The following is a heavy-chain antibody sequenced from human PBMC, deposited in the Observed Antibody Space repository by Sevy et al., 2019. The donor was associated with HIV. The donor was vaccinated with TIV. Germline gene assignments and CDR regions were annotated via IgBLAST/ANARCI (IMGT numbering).Heavy chain of an antibody. CDR1: GGSISSGGYY. D-gene: IGHD3-22*01. CDR3: AGTMIAQWTRGWFDP. J-gene: IGHJ5*02. CDR2: IYYSGST. Sequence: SETLSLTCTVSGGSISSGGYYWSWIRQHPGKGLEWIGYIYYSGSTYYSPSLKSRVTISVDTSKNQFSLKLSSVTAADTAVYYCAGTMIAQWTRGWFDPWGQGTLVTVSS. V-gene: IGHV4-31*03.